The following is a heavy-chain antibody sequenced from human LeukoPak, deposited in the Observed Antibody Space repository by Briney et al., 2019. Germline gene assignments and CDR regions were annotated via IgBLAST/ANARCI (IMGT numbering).Heavy chain of an antibody. CDR2: INYSGST. V-gene: IGHV4-59*01. J-gene: IGHJ6*04. Sequence: SETLSLTCAVYGGSFSGYYWSWIRQPPGKGLEWIGNINYSGSTNYNPSLTGRVSTSVDTSKNQFSLKLSSVTTADTAVYYCARGPGGGYSYYFLHVWGKGTTVTVSS. CDR1: GGSFSGYY. CDR3: ARGPGGGYSYYFLHV. D-gene: IGHD3-10*01.